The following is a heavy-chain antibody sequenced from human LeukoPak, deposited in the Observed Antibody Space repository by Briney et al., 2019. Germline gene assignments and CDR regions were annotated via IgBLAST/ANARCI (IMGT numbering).Heavy chain of an antibody. CDR2: IFSGGGT. D-gene: IGHD2-15*01. J-gene: IGHJ3*02. CDR3: ARGGVVYPDSFDI. CDR1: GFTVSSSY. Sequence: GGSLRLSCAASGFTVSSSYMNWVPQAPGRGLEWVSLIFSGGGTYYADSVKGRFTISRDNSKNTLFLQMNSLRAEDTAVYYCARGGVVYPDSFDIWGRGTMVTVS. V-gene: IGHV3-66*01.